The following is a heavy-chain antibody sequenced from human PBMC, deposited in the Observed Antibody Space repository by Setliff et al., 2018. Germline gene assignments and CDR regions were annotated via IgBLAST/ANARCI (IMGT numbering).Heavy chain of an antibody. CDR3: ASSSGGNYEAYFDY. J-gene: IGHJ4*02. Sequence: SLILSFSSSLFLYINNSFHWVRQTPCNGLELFAFISYYGTITHYVDSVKGRFSISRDNSHNTLYLQMNSLSPEDTALYYCASSSGGNYEAYFDYWGQGTLVNV. CDR2: ISYYGTIT. D-gene: IGHD2-15*01. V-gene: IGHV3-30*04. CDR1: LFLYINNS.